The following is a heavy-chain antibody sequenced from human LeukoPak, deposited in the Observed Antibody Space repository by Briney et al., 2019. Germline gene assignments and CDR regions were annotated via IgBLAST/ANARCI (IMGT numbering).Heavy chain of an antibody. V-gene: IGHV3-7*04. J-gene: IGHJ4*02. CDR1: GFSFRSYY. CDR2: IKQDGSET. D-gene: IGHD1-1*01. CDR3: ARDTKLGY. Sequence: GGPLRLSCAASGFSFRSYYMSWVRQAPGKGLEWVANIKQDGSETYYVDSVKGRFSISRDNAKNSLYLQMNSLRDEDTGVYYCARDTKLGYWGQGTLVTVSS.